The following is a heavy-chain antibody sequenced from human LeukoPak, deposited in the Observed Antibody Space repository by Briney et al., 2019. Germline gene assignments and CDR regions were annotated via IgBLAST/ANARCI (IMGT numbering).Heavy chain of an antibody. J-gene: IGHJ6*02. Sequence: TGGSLRLSCEASGFTFSGYGMHWVRQAPGKGLEWVSGTWYHGNNKYYADSVKGRFTISRDNSENTLYLQMNSLRAEDTAVYYCARDLVSSSSSRDYYYAVYVWGQGTTVTVSS. CDR1: GFTFSGYG. V-gene: IGHV3-33*01. D-gene: IGHD6-6*01. CDR2: TWYHGNNK. CDR3: ARDLVSSSSSRDYYYAVYV.